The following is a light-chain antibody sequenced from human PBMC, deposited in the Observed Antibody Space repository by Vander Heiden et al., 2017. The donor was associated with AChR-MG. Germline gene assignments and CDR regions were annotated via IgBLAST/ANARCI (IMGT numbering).Light chain of an antibody. CDR1: QSLLHTNGYNY. Sequence: DIVMTQSPLSLPVTPGEPASISCRSSQSLLHTNGYNYLDWYVQKPGQSPRLLIYLGSNRASGVPDRFSGSESGTDFTLKISRVEAEDVGLYYCRQALQTPLTFGGRTKVEIK. CDR3: RQALQTPLT. V-gene: IGKV2-28*01. CDR2: LGS. J-gene: IGKJ4*01.